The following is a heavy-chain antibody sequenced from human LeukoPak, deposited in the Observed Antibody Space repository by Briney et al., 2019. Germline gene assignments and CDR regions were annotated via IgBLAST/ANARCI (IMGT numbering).Heavy chain of an antibody. CDR1: GYTFTGYY. CDR2: INPNSGGT. Sequence: ASVKVSCKASGYTFTGYYMHWVRQAPGQGLEWMGRINPNSGGTNYAQKFQGRVTMTRDTSISTAYMELSRLRSDDTAVYYCARGAVDYYYYYGMDVWGQGTTVTVSS. D-gene: IGHD1-26*01. J-gene: IGHJ6*02. V-gene: IGHV1-2*06. CDR3: ARGAVDYYYYYGMDV.